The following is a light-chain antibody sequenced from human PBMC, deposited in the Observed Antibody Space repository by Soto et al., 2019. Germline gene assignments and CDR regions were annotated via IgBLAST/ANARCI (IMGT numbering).Light chain of an antibody. V-gene: IGKV1-5*01. J-gene: IGKJ1*01. Sequence: DIQMTQSPSTLSASVGDRVTITCRASQSISKWLAWYQQKPGQAPKVLIWDASSLQRGVPSRFSGSGSGTEFTLTISSLQPDDFATYYCQQYNGHSRWKFGQEPKVHI. CDR3: QQYNGHSRWK. CDR1: QSISKW. CDR2: DAS.